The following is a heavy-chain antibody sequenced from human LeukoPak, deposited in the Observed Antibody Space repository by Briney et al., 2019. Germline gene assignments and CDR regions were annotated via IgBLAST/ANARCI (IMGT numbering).Heavy chain of an antibody. CDR2: ISGSGGST. Sequence: GGSLRLSCAASGFTFSSYAMSWVRQAPGKGLKWVSAISGSGGSTYYADSVKGRFTISRDNSKNTLYLQMNSLRAEDTAVYYCATDLDSSYYYYYMDVWGKGTTVTVSS. CDR3: ATDLDSSYYYYYMDV. V-gene: IGHV3-23*01. CDR1: GFTFSSYA. D-gene: IGHD2/OR15-2a*01. J-gene: IGHJ6*03.